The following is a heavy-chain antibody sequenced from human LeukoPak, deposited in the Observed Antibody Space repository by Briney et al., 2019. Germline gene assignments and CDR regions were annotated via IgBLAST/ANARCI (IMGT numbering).Heavy chain of an antibody. J-gene: IGHJ3*02. CDR1: GGTFISYA. CDR3: ARGLGDNVTTYAFGI. Sequence: GASVTVSCKASGGTFISYAISWMRQAPGQGLEWMGGIIPIFGTANYAQKFQGRVTITADESTSTAYMELSSLRSEDTAVYYCARGLGDNVTTYAFGIWGQGTMVTVSS. D-gene: IGHD3-16*01. CDR2: IIPIFGTA. V-gene: IGHV1-69*13.